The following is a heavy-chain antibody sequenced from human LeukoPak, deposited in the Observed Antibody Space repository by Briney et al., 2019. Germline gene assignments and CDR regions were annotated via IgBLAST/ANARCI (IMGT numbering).Heavy chain of an antibody. V-gene: IGHV3-30*02. J-gene: IGHJ6*03. CDR1: GFTFSSYG. CDR2: IRYDGSNK. CDR3: AKDGCSSTSCPYYYYYYYMDV. Sequence: GGSLRLSCAASGFTFSSYGMHWVRQAPGKGLEWVAFIRYDGSNKYYADSVKGRFTISRDNSKNTLYLQMNSLRAEDTAVYYCAKDGCSSTSCPYYYYYYYMDVWGKGTTVTVSS. D-gene: IGHD2-2*01.